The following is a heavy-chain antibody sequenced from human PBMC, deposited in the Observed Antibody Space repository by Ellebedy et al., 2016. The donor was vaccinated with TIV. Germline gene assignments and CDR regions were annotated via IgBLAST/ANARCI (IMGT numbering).Heavy chain of an antibody. CDR2: IDWDDDK. CDR3: ARYIAARSLDY. D-gene: IGHD6-6*01. V-gene: IGHV2-70*11. Sequence: TLSLTCTVSGGPISSYYWSWIRQPPGKALEWLARIDWDDDKYFSTSLKTRLTISKDTSTNQVVLTMTNMDPVDTATYYCARYIAARSLDYWGQGTLVTVSS. J-gene: IGHJ4*02. CDR1: GGPISSYY.